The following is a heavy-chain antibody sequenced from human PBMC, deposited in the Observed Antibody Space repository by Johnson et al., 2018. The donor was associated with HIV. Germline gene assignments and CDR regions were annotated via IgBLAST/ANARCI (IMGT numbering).Heavy chain of an antibody. V-gene: IGHV3-7*01. CDR2: IKQDGSEK. CDR1: GFTFSNYW. D-gene: IGHD3-22*01. J-gene: IGHJ3*02. CDR3: ARPRVSSGRHGAFDI. Sequence: VQLLASGGGLVQPGGSLRLSCAASGFTFSNYWMSWVRQAPGKGLEWVANIKQDGSEKYYVDSVKGRFNISRYNAKNSLFLQMNSLRAEDTAVYYCARPRVSSGRHGAFDIWGQGTMVTVSS.